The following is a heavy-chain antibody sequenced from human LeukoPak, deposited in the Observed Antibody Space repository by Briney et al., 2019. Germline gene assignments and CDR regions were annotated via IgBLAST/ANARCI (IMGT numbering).Heavy chain of an antibody. CDR3: VRGGGYCSSTSWSSWAFDI. J-gene: IGHJ3*02. CDR2: IYYSGST. D-gene: IGHD2-2*01. Sequence: PSETLSLTCTVSGGSISSGNYYWSWIRQPPGKGLEWIGHIYYSGSTYYNPSLKSRLTISVDTSKNQFSLKLSSVTAADTAVCYCVRGGGYCSSTSWSSWAFDIWGQGTMVSVSS. V-gene: IGHV4-30-4*08. CDR1: GGSISSGNYY.